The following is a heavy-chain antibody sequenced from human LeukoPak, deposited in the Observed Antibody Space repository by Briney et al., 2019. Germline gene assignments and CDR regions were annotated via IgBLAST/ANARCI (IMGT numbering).Heavy chain of an antibody. D-gene: IGHD6-19*01. CDR1: GFTFSSYA. V-gene: IGHV3-23*01. CDR3: AKDGEQWLVTRLDY. J-gene: IGHJ4*02. CDR2: ISGGGGST. Sequence: PGGSLRLSCAASGFTFSSYAMSWVRQAPGKGLEWVSAISGGGGSTYYADSVKGRFTISRDNSKNTLYLQMNSLRAEDTAVYYCAKDGEQWLVTRLDYWGQGTLVTVSS.